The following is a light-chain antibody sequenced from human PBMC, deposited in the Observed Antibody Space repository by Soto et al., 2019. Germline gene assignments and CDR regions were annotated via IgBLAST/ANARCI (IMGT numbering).Light chain of an antibody. V-gene: IGKV4-1*01. CDR3: QQYYGTPYT. CDR2: WAS. CDR1: QSVLYSSNNKNY. J-gene: IGKJ2*01. Sequence: DIVMTQSPDSLAVPLGERATINCKSSQSVLYSSNNKNYLAWYQQKPGQPPKLLIYWASTRESGVPDRFSGSGSGTDFTLTISSLQAEDVAVYYCQQYYGTPYTFGQGTNLEIK.